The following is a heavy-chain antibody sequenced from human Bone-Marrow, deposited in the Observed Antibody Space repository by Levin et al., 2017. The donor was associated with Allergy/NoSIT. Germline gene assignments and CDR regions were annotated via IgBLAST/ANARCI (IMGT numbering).Heavy chain of an antibody. V-gene: IGHV3-30-3*01. J-gene: IGHJ6*02. CDR1: GFTFSSYA. CDR2: ISYDGSNK. Sequence: PGGSLRLSCAASGFTFSSYAMHWVRQAPGKGLEWVAVISYDGSNKYYADSVKGRFTISRDNSKNTLYLQMNSLRAEDTAVYYCARVRHYDFWSGLSDPQMNYYYYGMDVWGQGTTVTVSS. CDR3: ARVRHYDFWSGLSDPQMNYYYYGMDV. D-gene: IGHD3-3*01.